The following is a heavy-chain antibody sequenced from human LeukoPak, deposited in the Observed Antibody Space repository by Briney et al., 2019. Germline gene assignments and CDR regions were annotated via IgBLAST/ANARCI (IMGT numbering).Heavy chain of an antibody. Sequence: PSETLSLTCTVSGGSISSYYWSWIRQPPGKGLEWMGYIYYSGSTNYNPSLKSRVTISVDTSKNQFSLKLSSVTAADTAVYYCARGVNPASPYWFDPWGQGTLVTVSS. CDR3: ARGVNPASPYWFDP. D-gene: IGHD2-21*01. V-gene: IGHV4-59*08. J-gene: IGHJ5*02. CDR1: GGSISSYY. CDR2: IYYSGST.